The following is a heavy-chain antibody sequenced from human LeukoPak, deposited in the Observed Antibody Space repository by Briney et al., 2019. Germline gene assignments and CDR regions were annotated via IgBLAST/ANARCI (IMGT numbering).Heavy chain of an antibody. Sequence: SETLSLTCTVSGGSISSYYWSWIRQPAGKGLEWIGRIYTSGSTKYNPSLKSRVTISVDTSKNQFSLKLSSVTAADTAVYYCARDRPRDDAFDIWGQGTMVTVSS. CDR1: GGSISSYY. J-gene: IGHJ3*02. V-gene: IGHV4-4*07. CDR2: IYTSGST. CDR3: ARDRPRDDAFDI.